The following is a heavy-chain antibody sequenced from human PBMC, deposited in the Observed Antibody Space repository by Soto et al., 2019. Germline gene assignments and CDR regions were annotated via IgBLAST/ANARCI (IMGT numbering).Heavy chain of an antibody. CDR1: VFTFSSYS. Sequence: PGGSLRLSCAASVFTFSSYSMNLVRQAPGKGLEWVSSISSSSSYIYYADSVKGRFTISRYNAKNSLYLQMNSLRAEDTAVYYCSRDCTNGVCSQAFAAWVQGTLVYVSS. J-gene: IGHJ1*01. V-gene: IGHV3-21*01. CDR3: SRDCTNGVCSQAFAA. CDR2: ISSSSSYI. D-gene: IGHD2-8*01.